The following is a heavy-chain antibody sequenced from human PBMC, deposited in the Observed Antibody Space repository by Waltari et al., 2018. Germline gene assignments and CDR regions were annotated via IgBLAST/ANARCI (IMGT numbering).Heavy chain of an antibody. J-gene: IGHJ4*02. D-gene: IGHD7-27*01. Sequence: EVQLVESGGALVQPGGSLRLSCATAGFAFRRYWMHWVRQAPGEGLMWVSHIESDESRTTYADSVKGRFTISRDNAKNTVYLQMNSLKDEDTAVYYCVRDEPGDGLDYWGQGTRVTVSS. CDR3: VRDEPGDGLDY. CDR1: GFAFRRYW. CDR2: IESDESRT. V-gene: IGHV3-74*03.